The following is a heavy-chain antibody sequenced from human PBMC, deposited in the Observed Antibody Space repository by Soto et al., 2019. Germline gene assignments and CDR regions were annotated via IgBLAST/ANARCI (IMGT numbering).Heavy chain of an antibody. Sequence: QVQLMQSGAEVKKPGASVKVSCKASGNTFTNYYIHWVRQAPGQGLEWMGTINPSGGHTTYAQKFLGRVTXTXXXSXXTLYMELTSLRSEDTAVYYCARGGHVVVVTAAFDYWGQGPLVTVS. CDR1: GNTFTNYY. CDR2: INPSGGHT. V-gene: IGHV1-46*01. CDR3: ARGGHVVVVTAAFDY. D-gene: IGHD2-21*02. J-gene: IGHJ4*02.